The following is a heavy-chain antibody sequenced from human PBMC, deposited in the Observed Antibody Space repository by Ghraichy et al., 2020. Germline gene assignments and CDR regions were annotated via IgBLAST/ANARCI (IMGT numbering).Heavy chain of an antibody. CDR1: GYTFTSYG. V-gene: IGHV1-18*04. Sequence: ASVKVSCKASGYTFTSYGISWVRQAPGQGLEWMGWLSAYTGNTNYAQKLQGRVTMTTDTSTSTAYMGLRTLRSDDTAVYYCARDPSEYYGRRGYYYYFDYWGQGTLVTVSS. CDR3: ARDPSEYYGRRGYYYYFDY. J-gene: IGHJ4*02. D-gene: IGHD3-22*01. CDR2: LSAYTGNT.